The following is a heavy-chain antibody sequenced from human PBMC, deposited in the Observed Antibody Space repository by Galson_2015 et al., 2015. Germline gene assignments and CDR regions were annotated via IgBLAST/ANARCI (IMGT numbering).Heavy chain of an antibody. J-gene: IGHJ4*02. CDR3: AKDRITMLVVANGLDY. CDR2: ISYDGSNK. CDR1: GFTFSSYG. V-gene: IGHV3-30*18. Sequence: SLRLSCAASGFTFSSYGMHWVRQAPGKGLEWVAVISYDGSNKYYADSVKGRFTISRDNSKNTLYLQMNSLRAEDTAVYYCAKDRITMLVVANGLDYWGQGTLVTVSS. D-gene: IGHD3-22*01.